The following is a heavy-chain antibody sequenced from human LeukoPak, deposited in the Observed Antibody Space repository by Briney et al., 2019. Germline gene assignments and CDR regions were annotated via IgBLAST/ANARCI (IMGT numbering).Heavy chain of an antibody. CDR3: ARADYSNSQSKYNWFDP. J-gene: IGHJ5*02. CDR1: GGSISSGGYY. D-gene: IGHD4-11*01. Sequence: SQTLSLTCTVSGGSISSGGYYWSWIRQHPGKGLEWIGYIYYSGSTYYNPSLKSRVAISVDTSKNQFSLKLCSVTAADTAVYYCARADYSNSQSKYNWFDPWGQGTLVTVSS. V-gene: IGHV4-31*03. CDR2: IYYSGST.